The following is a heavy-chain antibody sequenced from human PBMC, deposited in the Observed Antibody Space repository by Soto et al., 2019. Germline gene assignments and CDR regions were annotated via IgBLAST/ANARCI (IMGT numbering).Heavy chain of an antibody. CDR2: TYYRSKWYN. Sequence: SQTLSLTCAISGDSVSSNSAAWNWIRQSPSRGLEWLGRTYYRSKWYNDYAVSVKSRITINPDTSKNQFSLQLSSVTPEDTAVYYCARDPPPCWSSTSCYTWAWFDPWGQGTLVTVSS. V-gene: IGHV6-1*01. J-gene: IGHJ5*02. CDR3: ARDPPPCWSSTSCYTWAWFDP. CDR1: GDSVSSNSAA. D-gene: IGHD2-2*02.